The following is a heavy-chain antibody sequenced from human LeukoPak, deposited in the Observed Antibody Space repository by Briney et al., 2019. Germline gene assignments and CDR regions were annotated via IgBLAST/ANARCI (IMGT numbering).Heavy chain of an antibody. J-gene: IGHJ4*02. V-gene: IGHV1-69*04. CDR3: ARADSSGYSLDENFDY. D-gene: IGHD3-22*01. CDR2: IIPIFAIV. Sequence: SVKVSCKASGGTLSSYALNWVRQAPGQGLEWIGRIIPIFAIVNYAQNFQGRVTITADKSTNTAYMELSGLRFEDTAFYYCARADSSGYSLDENFDYWGQGTLVTVSS. CDR1: GGTLSSYA.